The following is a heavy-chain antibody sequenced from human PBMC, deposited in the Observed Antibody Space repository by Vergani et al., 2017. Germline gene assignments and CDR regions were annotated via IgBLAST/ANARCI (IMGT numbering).Heavy chain of an antibody. CDR2: IYYDGSNA. J-gene: IGHJ6*03. D-gene: IGHD2-2*02. V-gene: IGHV3-33*01. Sequence: QGQLVESGGGIVQPGRSLTLSCVASRSTFKTYGMHWVRQAPGKGLEWVGLIYYDGSNAYYADTVKGRFTISRDNSKNTLYLQMSSLRAEDTAVYYCARDQVPGAIRLNVGNYMDVWGKGTTVIVSS. CDR3: ARDQVPGAIRLNVGNYMDV. CDR1: RSTFKTYG.